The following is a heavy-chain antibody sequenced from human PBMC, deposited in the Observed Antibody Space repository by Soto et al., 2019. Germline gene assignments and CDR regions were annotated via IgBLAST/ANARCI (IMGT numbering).Heavy chain of an antibody. V-gene: IGHV1-2*04. CDR2: INPNSGGT. J-gene: IGHJ5*02. Sequence: QVQLVQSGAEVKKPGASVKVSCKASGYTFTGYYMHWVRQAPGQGLEWMGWINPNSGGTNYAQKFQGWVTMTRDTSISTAYMELSRLRSDGTAVYDCARDPGPYVSGWFDPWGQGALVTVSS. CDR3: ARDPGPYVSGWFDP. D-gene: IGHD3-16*01. CDR1: GYTFTGYY.